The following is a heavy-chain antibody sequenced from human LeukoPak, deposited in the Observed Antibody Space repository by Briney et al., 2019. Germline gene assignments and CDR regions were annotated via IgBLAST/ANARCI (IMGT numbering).Heavy chain of an antibody. V-gene: IGHV4-4*07. J-gene: IGHJ4*02. CDR3: AATHQDHGDYRG. CDR1: GGSISSYY. CDR2: IYTSGST. Sequence: PSETLSLTCTVSGGSISSYYWSWIRQPAGKGLEWIGRIYTSGSTNYNPSLKSRVTISIDSSENQFSLNLISVTAADTAVYYCAATHQDHGDYRGWGQGTLVTVSS. D-gene: IGHD4-17*01.